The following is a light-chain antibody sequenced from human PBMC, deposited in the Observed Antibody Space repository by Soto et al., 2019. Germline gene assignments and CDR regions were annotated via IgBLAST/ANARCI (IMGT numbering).Light chain of an antibody. V-gene: IGLV2-11*01. J-gene: IGLJ3*02. CDR3: CSYAGSYTWV. CDR2: DVS. Sequence: QSVLTQPRSVSGSPGQSVTISCTGTSSDVGGYNYVSWHQQHPGKAPKVMSYDVSKRPSGVPDRFSGSKSGNTASLTISGLQAEDEADYYCCSYAGSYTWVFGGGTKLTVL. CDR1: SSDVGGYNY.